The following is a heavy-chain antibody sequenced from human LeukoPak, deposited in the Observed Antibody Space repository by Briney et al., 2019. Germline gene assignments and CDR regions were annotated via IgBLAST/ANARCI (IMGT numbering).Heavy chain of an antibody. CDR1: GGSISSNNW. CDR2: IYHSGSP. Sequence: SETLSLTCAVSGGSISSNNWWGWVRQPPGKGLEWIGEIYHSGSPNYNPSLKSRVTISVDKSRNHFSLKLSSVTAADTAVYYCATRGRKYYYYYGMDVWGQGTTVTVSS. V-gene: IGHV4-4*02. CDR3: ATRGRKYYYYYGMDV. D-gene: IGHD5-12*01. J-gene: IGHJ6*02.